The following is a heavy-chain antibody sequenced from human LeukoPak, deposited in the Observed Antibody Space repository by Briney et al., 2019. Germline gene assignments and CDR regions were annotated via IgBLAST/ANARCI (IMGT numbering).Heavy chain of an antibody. CDR1: GYTFTSYG. J-gene: IGHJ6*03. V-gene: IGHV1-18*01. CDR3: ARGTEGGIDYYYMDV. Sequence: ASVKVSCKTSGYTFTSYGLNWVRQAPGQGLEWIGWISCSNGYTKYAQKIQGRVTLTTDEPTRTAYMELRSLRSDDTAVYYCARGTEGGIDYYYMDVWGKGTTVTVSS. CDR2: ISCSNGYT. D-gene: IGHD1-1*01.